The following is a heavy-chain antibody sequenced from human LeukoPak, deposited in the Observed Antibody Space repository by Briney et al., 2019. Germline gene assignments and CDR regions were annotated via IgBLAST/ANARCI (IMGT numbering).Heavy chain of an antibody. CDR2: IYYSGST. V-gene: IGHV4-39*01. D-gene: IGHD3-3*02. J-gene: IGHJ4*02. CDR3: ARRIFGGSFDY. CDR1: GGSISSSSYY. Sequence: SETLSLTCTVSGGSISSSSYYWGWIRQPPGKGLEWIGSIYYSGSTYYNPSLKSRVTISVDTSKNQFSLKLSSVTAADTAVYYCARRIFGGSFDYSGQGTLVTVSS.